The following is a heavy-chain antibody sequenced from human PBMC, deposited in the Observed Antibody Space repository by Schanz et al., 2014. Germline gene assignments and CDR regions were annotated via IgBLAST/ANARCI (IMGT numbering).Heavy chain of an antibody. CDR1: GFTFSRFG. CDR2: INGNGGIT. Sequence: VQLVESGGGVVRPGRSLRLSCATSGFTFSRFGMHWVRQAPGKGLEWVSAINGNGGITYYADPVKGRFTISRDNSKNTLYLQMNSLRAEDTAVYYCAKDQGSYGSGSYSYFDYWGQGTLATVSS. CDR3: AKDQGSYGSGSYSYFDY. D-gene: IGHD3-10*01. V-gene: IGHV3-23*04. J-gene: IGHJ4*02.